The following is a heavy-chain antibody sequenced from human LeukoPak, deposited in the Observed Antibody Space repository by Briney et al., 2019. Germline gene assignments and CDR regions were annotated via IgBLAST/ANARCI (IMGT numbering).Heavy chain of an antibody. CDR1: GFTFSSYE. J-gene: IGHJ4*02. CDR3: ARPPYGGVDY. V-gene: IGHV3-20*04. Sequence: GGSLRLSCAASGFTFSSYEMNWVRQAPGKGLEWVSGINWNGGSTGYADSVKGRFTISRDNAKNSLYLQMNSLRAEDTAVYYCARPPYGGVDYWGQGTLVTVSS. CDR2: INWNGGST. D-gene: IGHD4-23*01.